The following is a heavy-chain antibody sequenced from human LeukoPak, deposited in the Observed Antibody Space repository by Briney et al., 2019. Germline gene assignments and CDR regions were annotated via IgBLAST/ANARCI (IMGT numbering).Heavy chain of an antibody. CDR2: ISSSSSYI. Sequence: KSGGSLRLSCAASGFTFSSYAMSWVRQAPGKGLEWVSSISSSSSYIYYADSMKGRFTISRDNAKNSLYLQMNSLRAEDTAVYYCARDGQLVRGVTGLLLRMDVWGKGTTVTVSS. J-gene: IGHJ6*04. V-gene: IGHV3-21*01. D-gene: IGHD3-10*01. CDR1: GFTFSSYA. CDR3: ARDGQLVRGVTGLLLRMDV.